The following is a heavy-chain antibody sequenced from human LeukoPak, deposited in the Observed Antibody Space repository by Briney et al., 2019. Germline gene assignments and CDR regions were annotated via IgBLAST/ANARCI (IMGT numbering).Heavy chain of an antibody. CDR2: INQDGSEK. J-gene: IGHJ4*02. CDR1: GFTFSNYW. Sequence: GGSLRLSCAASGFTFSNYWINWVRQAPGKGLEWVANINQDGSEKYYVDSVKGRFTISRDNAKDSLYLQMSSLRAEDTAVYYCVRTYRNGDKFCSVYWGQGTLVTVSS. D-gene: IGHD5-24*01. CDR3: VRTYRNGDKFCSVY. V-gene: IGHV3-7*01.